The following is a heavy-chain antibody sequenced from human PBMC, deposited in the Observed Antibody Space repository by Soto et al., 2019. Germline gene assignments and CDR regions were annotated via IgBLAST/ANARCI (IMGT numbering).Heavy chain of an antibody. CDR2: ISGSGGST. Sequence: GGSLRLSCAASGCTFSSYAMSWVRQAPGKGLEWVSAISGSGGSTYYADSVKGRFTISRDNSKNTLYLQMNSLRAEDTAVYYWEKDRMERPSLDYLRQGTLDAVSS. J-gene: IGHJ4*02. V-gene: IGHV3-23*01. CDR1: GCTFSSYA. CDR3: EKDRMERPSLDY. D-gene: IGHD1-1*01.